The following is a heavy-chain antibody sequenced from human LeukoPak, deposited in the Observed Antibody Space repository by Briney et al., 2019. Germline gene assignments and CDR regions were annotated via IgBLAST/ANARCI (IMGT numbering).Heavy chain of an antibody. CDR1: GFTFSSYS. CDR2: ISSSSSYI. Sequence: PGGSLRLPCAASGFTFSSYSMNWVRQAPGKGLEWVSSISSSSSYIYYADSVKGRFTISRDNAKNSLYLQMNSLRAEDTAVYYCARALHPERLLDGMDVWGQGTTVTVSS. CDR3: ARALHPERLLDGMDV. J-gene: IGHJ6*02. V-gene: IGHV3-21*01. D-gene: IGHD6-25*01.